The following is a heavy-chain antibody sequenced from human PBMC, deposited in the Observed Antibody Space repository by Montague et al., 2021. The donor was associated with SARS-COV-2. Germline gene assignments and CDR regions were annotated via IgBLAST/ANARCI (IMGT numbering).Heavy chain of an antibody. CDR3: ARGQLWFDY. D-gene: IGHD5-18*01. CDR1: GDSISSYY. V-gene: IGHV4-59*08. CDR2: IYYSGST. J-gene: IGHJ4*02. Sequence: SETLSLTCTVSGDSISSYYWSWNWQSPGKGLEWIGYIYYSGSTNYNPSLKSRVTISVDTSKNQFSLRLRSVTAADTAVYYCARGQLWFDYWGQGTLVTVSS.